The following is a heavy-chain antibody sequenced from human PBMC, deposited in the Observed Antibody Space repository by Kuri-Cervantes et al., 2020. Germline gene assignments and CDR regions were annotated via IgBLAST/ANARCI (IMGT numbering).Heavy chain of an antibody. CDR2: IYTSGST. Sequence: SETLSLTCTVSGGSISSGSYYWSWIRQPAGKGLEWIGRIYTSGSTNYNPSLKSRVTISVDTSKNQFSLKLSSVTAAGTAVYYCARGPSRYFDLWGRGTLVTVSS. J-gene: IGHJ2*01. V-gene: IGHV4-61*02. CDR1: GGSISSGSYY. CDR3: ARGPSRYFDL.